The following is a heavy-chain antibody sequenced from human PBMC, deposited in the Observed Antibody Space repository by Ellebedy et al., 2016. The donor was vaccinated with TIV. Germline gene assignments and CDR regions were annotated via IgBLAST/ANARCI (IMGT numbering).Heavy chain of an antibody. CDR2: IKQDGGEK. V-gene: IGHV3-7*03. CDR1: GFTFNSYA. CDR3: ARDQGDDYVWGSYLDY. Sequence: PGGSLRLSCVASGFTFNSYAMSWVRQAPGKGLEWVANIKQDGGEKNYVDSVKGRFTISRDNTRSSLYLQMNSLRAEDTAVYYCARDQGDDYVWGSYLDYWGQGTLVTVSS. J-gene: IGHJ4*02. D-gene: IGHD3-16*02.